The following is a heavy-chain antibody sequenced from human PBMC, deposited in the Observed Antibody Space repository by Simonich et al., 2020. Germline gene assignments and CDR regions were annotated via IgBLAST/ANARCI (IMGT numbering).Heavy chain of an antibody. CDR1: GYTFTSYG. D-gene: IGHD1-1*01. CDR2: ITTYTSNN. CDR3: SRSTTGTTAFDI. V-gene: IGHV1-18*01. Sequence: QVKLVQYGAEVKKPGASVKVSCKASGYTFTSYGISWVSKAPGQWLELMGLITTYTSNNNYETELQGRATSTTDTATGTADMELRCLRADDPAVYYCSRSTTGTTAFDILGQGTMVTVSS. J-gene: IGHJ3*02.